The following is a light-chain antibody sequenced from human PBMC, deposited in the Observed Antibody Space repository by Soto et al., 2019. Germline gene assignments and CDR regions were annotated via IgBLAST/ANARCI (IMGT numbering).Light chain of an antibody. V-gene: IGKV3-11*01. Sequence: EIVLTQSPATLSSFPGDRVTLSCRASQAVNTRLAWYQHKHGQAPRLLIYLASNRAAGVPARFSGSGSGTDFTLTISDVEPEDFAVYYCHQRQSWPRTFGQGT. CDR3: HQRQSWPRT. CDR2: LAS. J-gene: IGKJ1*01. CDR1: QAVNTR.